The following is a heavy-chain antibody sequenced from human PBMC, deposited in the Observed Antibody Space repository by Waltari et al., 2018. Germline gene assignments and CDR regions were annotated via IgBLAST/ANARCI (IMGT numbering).Heavy chain of an antibody. CDR3: ARARIAARPFFDY. Sequence: QVQLQQWGAGLLKPSETLSLTCAVSGGSFSGYYWSWIRQPPGKGLEWIGEINHSGSTNYNPSLKSRVTISVDTSKNQFSLKLSSVTAADTAVYYCARARIAARPFFDYWGQGTLVTVSS. CDR2: INHSGST. CDR1: GGSFSGYY. D-gene: IGHD6-6*01. V-gene: IGHV4-34*01. J-gene: IGHJ4*02.